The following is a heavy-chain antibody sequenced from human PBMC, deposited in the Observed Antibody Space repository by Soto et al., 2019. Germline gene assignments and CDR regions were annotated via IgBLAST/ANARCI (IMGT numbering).Heavy chain of an antibody. CDR2: IYYSGST. D-gene: IGHD3-22*01. Sequence: SETLSLTCTVSGGSVSSGSYYWSWIRQPPGKGLEWIGYIYYSGSTNYNPSLKSRVTISVDTSKNQFSLKLSSVTAADTAVYYSARLLLSFDPWGQGTLVTVSS. J-gene: IGHJ5*02. CDR1: GGSVSSGSYY. CDR3: ARLLLSFDP. V-gene: IGHV4-61*01.